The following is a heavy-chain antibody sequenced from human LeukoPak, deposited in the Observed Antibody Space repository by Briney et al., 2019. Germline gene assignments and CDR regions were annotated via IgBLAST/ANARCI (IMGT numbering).Heavy chain of an antibody. J-gene: IGHJ4*02. Sequence: GGSLRLSCAASGFTFSSYAMSWVRQAPGKGLEWVSAISGSGGSTYYADSVKGWFTISRDNSKNTLYLQMNSLRAEDTAVYYCANLGGSYTQIDYWGQGTLVTVSS. CDR2: ISGSGGST. D-gene: IGHD1-26*01. V-gene: IGHV3-23*01. CDR3: ANLGGSYTQIDY. CDR1: GFTFSSYA.